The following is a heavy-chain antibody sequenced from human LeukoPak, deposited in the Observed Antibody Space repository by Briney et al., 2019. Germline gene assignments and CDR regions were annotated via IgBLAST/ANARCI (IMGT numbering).Heavy chain of an antibody. CDR2: INPKNGDT. D-gene: IGHD4-17*01. CDR3: ARDRDGAQGGY. J-gene: IGHJ4*02. Sequence: ASVKVSCKASGYTFTDFYIHWVRQAPGQGLEWMGWINPKNGDTNYAQKFLGRVTMTMDTSIGTVYMELSRLRSDDAAVYYCARDRDGAQGGYWGQGTLVTASS. V-gene: IGHV1-2*02. CDR1: GYTFTDFY.